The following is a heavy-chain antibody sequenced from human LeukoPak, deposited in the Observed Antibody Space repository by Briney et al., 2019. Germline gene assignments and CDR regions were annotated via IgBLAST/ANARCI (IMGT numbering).Heavy chain of an antibody. J-gene: IGHJ4*02. CDR3: ARSLHYDFWSGPFDY. CDR1: GGTFSSYA. CDR2: IIPIFGTA. V-gene: IGHV1-69*13. Sequence: GAPVKVSCKASGGTFSSYAISWVRQAPGQGLEWMGGIIPIFGTANYAQKFQGRVTITADESTGTAYMELSSLRSEDTAVYYCARSLHYDFWSGPFDYWGQGTLVTVSS. D-gene: IGHD3-3*01.